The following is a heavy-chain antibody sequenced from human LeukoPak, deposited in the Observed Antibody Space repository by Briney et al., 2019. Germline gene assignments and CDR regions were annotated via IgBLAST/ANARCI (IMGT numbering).Heavy chain of an antibody. Sequence: SETLSLTCTVSGGSISSYYSSWIRQPPGKGLEWIGYIYYSGSTNYNPSLKSRVTISVDTSKNQFSLKLSSVTAADTAVYYCARDRPNWNSGEYYMDVWGKGTTVTVSS. V-gene: IGHV4-59*01. J-gene: IGHJ6*03. D-gene: IGHD1-7*01. CDR1: GGSISSYY. CDR2: IYYSGST. CDR3: ARDRPNWNSGEYYMDV.